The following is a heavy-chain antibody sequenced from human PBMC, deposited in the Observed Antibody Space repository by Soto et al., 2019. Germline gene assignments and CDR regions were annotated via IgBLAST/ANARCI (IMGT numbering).Heavy chain of an antibody. CDR2: IIPIFGTA. J-gene: IGHJ3*02. D-gene: IGHD4-17*01. CDR3: ARALPMTTVTTLAFDI. CDR1: GGTFSSYA. V-gene: IGHV1-69*13. Sequence: SVKVSCKASGGTFSSYAISWVRQAPGQGLEWMGGIIPIFGTANYAQKFQGRVTITADESTSTAYMELSSLRSEDTAVYYCARALPMTTVTTLAFDIWGQGTMVTVSS.